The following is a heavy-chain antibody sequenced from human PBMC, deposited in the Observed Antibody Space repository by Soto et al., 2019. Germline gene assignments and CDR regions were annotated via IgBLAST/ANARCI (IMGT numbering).Heavy chain of an antibody. J-gene: IGHJ3*02. CDR3: ARAEVLRYTRGGDAFDI. CDR2: IYYSGST. Sequence: SETLSLTCTVSGGSISSGDYYWSWIRQPPGKGLEWIGYIYYSGSTYYNPSLKSRVTISVDTSKNQFSLKLSSVTAADTAVYYCARAEVLRYTRGGDAFDIWGQGTMVT. V-gene: IGHV4-30-4*01. D-gene: IGHD3-9*01. CDR1: GGSISSGDYY.